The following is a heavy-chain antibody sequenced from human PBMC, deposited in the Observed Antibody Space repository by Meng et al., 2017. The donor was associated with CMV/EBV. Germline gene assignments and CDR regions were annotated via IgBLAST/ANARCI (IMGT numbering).Heavy chain of an antibody. J-gene: IGHJ4*02. V-gene: IGHV3-21*01. D-gene: IGHD1-26*01. Sequence: EVQLVESGGGVVTPGGSLRRSCAASGFTFSSYSMNWVRQAPGKGLEWVSSISSSSSYIYYADSVKGRFTISRDNAKNSLYLQMNSLRAEDTAVYYCARDGGSRGYYFDYWGQGTLGTVAS. CDR1: GFTFSSYS. CDR3: ARDGGSRGYYFDY. CDR2: ISSSSSYI.